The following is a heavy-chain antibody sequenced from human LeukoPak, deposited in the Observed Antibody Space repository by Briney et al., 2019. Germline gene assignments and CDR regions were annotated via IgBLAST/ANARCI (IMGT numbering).Heavy chain of an antibody. J-gene: IGHJ4*02. CDR1: GYTFTGYY. CDR3: ARSGNAVGATFLLPSWTHYFDY. CDR2: INPNSGGT. D-gene: IGHD1-26*01. V-gene: IGHV1-2*02. Sequence: GASVKVSCKASGYTFTGYYMHWVRQAPGQGLEWMGWINPNSGGTNYAQKFQGRVTMTRDTSISTAYMELRSLRSDDTAVYYCARSGNAVGATFLLPSWTHYFDYWGQGTLVTVSS.